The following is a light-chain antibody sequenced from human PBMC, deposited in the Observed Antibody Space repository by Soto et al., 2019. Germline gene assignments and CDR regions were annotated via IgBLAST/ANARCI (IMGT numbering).Light chain of an antibody. CDR2: DAS. Sequence: DIQRTQSPSALSASVGDRVTITCRASQDIKRWLAWYQQKPGKAPELLIHDASSLQSGVPSRFSGSGSGTDFTLTISYLQSEDFGTYYCQQFYNYPRTFGQGTKVDIK. CDR1: QDIKRW. CDR3: QQFYNYPRT. V-gene: IGKV1D-16*01. J-gene: IGKJ1*01.